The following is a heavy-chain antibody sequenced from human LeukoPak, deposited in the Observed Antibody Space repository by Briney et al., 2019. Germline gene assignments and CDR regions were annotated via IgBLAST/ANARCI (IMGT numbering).Heavy chain of an antibody. CDR1: GGSISSYY. Sequence: SETLSLTCTVSGGSISSYYWSWIRQPPGKGLEWIGYIYYSGSTNYNPSLTSRVTISVDTSKNQFSLKLSSVTAADTAVYYCARFSSRYKGYCSGGSCPGKYYFDYWGQGTLVTVSS. D-gene: IGHD2-15*01. V-gene: IGHV4-59*08. CDR3: ARFSSRYKGYCSGGSCPGKYYFDY. J-gene: IGHJ4*02. CDR2: IYYSGST.